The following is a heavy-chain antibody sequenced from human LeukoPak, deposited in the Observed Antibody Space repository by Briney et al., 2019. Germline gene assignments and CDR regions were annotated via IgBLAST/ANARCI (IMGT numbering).Heavy chain of an antibody. V-gene: IGHV4-34*01. CDR3: ARRSHSSSWQRGADFDY. CDR1: GGSFSGYY. Sequence: PSETLSLTCAVYGGSFSGYYWSWIRQPPGKGLEWIGEINHSGSTNYNPSLKSRVTISVDTSKNQFSLKLCSVTAADTAVYYCARRSHSSSWQRGADFDYWGQGTLVTVSS. CDR2: INHSGST. J-gene: IGHJ4*02. D-gene: IGHD6-13*01.